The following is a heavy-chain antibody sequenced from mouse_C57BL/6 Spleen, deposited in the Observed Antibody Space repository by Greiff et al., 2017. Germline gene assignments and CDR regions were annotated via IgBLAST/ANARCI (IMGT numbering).Heavy chain of an antibody. CDR2: IYPSDSET. D-gene: IGHD2-1*01. Sequence: VQLQQPGAELVRPGSSVKLSCKASGYTFTSYWMAWVKQRPGQGLEWIGNIYPSDSETHYNQKFKDKATLTVDKSSSTAYMQLSSLTSEDSAVYYCAREGDGNLSYFDYWGQGTTLTVSS. CDR3: AREGDGNLSYFDY. V-gene: IGHV1-61*01. CDR1: GYTFTSYW. J-gene: IGHJ2*01.